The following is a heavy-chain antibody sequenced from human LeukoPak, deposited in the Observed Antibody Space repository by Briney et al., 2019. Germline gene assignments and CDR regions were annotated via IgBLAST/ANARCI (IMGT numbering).Heavy chain of an antibody. J-gene: IGHJ4*02. CDR1: GFTVSRTY. V-gene: IGHV3-53*01. D-gene: IGHD2-15*01. Sequence: GGSLRLSCAASGFTVSRTYMSWVRQGPGKGLEWVSAISVSGNTYHADSVKGRFTISRDSSKNTLYLQMNSLRAGDAAVYYCAKAPVTTCSGAYCYPFDYWSQGTLVTVSS. CDR2: ISVSGNT. CDR3: AKAPVTTCSGAYCYPFDY.